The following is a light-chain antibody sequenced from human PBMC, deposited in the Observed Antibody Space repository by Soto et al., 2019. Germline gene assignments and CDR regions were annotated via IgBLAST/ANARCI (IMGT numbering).Light chain of an antibody. CDR3: QQYENLPT. J-gene: IGKJ5*01. CDR2: KAS. Sequence: DIQMTQSPSSLSASVGDRVTITCRASQSVSTWLAWYQQKPGKAPKLLIYKASSLESGVPSRFRGSGSGTDFTFTISRLQPEDIATYYCQQYENLPTFGQGTRLEI. CDR1: QSVSTW. V-gene: IGKV1-5*03.